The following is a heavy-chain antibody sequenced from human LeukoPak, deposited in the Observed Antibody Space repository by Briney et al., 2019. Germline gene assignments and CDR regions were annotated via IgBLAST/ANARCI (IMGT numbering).Heavy chain of an antibody. J-gene: IGHJ4*02. CDR1: GYNFISYD. D-gene: IGHD5-18*01. CDR3: ARDKSRYKYGYNY. Sequence: SVKVSCKAAGYNFISYDINWVRQAPGQGLEWMGWISAYNGNTNYAQKHQGRGTMTTDTSTSTAYMELRSLRSDDTAVYYCARDKSRYKYGYNYWGQGTLVTASS. CDR2: ISAYNGNT. V-gene: IGHV1-18*01.